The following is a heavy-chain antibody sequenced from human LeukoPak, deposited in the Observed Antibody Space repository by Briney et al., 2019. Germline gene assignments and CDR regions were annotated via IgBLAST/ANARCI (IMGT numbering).Heavy chain of an antibody. CDR1: GGSFSNYA. V-gene: IGHV1-69*13. Sequence: SVRVSCKASGGSFSNYAISWVRQAPGQGLQWMEGIIPIFGTPNYAQKFQGRVTITADESTSTAYMELSSLRSEDTAVYYCARDRYYDSGGYFSAEDFDYWGQGTLVTVSS. D-gene: IGHD3-22*01. CDR3: ARDRYYDSGGYFSAEDFDY. CDR2: IIPIFGTP. J-gene: IGHJ4*02.